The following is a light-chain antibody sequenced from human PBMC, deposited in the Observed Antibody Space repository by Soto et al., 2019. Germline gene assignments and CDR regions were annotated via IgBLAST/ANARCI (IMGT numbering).Light chain of an antibody. CDR2: AAS. Sequence: DIQMTQSPSSLSASVGDRVTITCRASQGISTYLAWYQQKPGKVPKLLIYAASTLQSGVPSRFSGSGSGTDFTLTISSLQAEDVATYYCQKYDSAPRTFDQGTKVEIK. J-gene: IGKJ1*01. CDR3: QKYDSAPRT. V-gene: IGKV1-27*01. CDR1: QGISTY.